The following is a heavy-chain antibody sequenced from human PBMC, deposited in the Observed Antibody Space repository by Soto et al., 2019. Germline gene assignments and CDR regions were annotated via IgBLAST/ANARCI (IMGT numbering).Heavy chain of an antibody. CDR3: AKDLHYDSSGYYPDY. J-gene: IGHJ4*02. D-gene: IGHD3-22*01. V-gene: IGHV3-30*18. CDR2: ISYDGSNK. CDR1: GFTFSSYG. Sequence: QVQLVESGGGVVQPGRSLRLSCAASGFTFSSYGMHWVRQAPGKGLEWVAVISYDGSNKYYADSVKGRFTISRDNSKNTLYLQMNSLRAEDTAVYYCAKDLHYDSSGYYPDYWGQGTLVTVSS.